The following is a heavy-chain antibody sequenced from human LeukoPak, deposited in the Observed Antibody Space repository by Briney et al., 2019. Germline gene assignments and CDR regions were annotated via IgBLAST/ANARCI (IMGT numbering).Heavy chain of an antibody. CDR1: GYTFTSYY. CDR3: ARDQSASLNYFDY. V-gene: IGHV1-46*01. CDR2: INPSGGST. J-gene: IGHJ4*02. Sequence: SVNVSCKASGYTFTSYYMHWVRQAPGQGLEWMGIINPSGGSTTYAQSFQGRLTMTRDTSTSTVYMELSRLKSEDTAMYYCARDQSASLNYFDYWGQGTLVTVSS.